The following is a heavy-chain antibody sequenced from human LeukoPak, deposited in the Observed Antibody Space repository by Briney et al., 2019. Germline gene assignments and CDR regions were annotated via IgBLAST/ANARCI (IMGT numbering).Heavy chain of an antibody. J-gene: IGHJ3*02. V-gene: IGHV4-30-4*01. CDR3: AGEGGMAEAAFDI. D-gene: IGHD6-13*01. CDR2: IYYSGST. Sequence: SETLSLTCTVSGGSISSGDYYWSWIRQPPGKGLEWIGYIYYSGSTYYNPSLKSRVTISVDTSKNQFSLQLNSVTPEDTAVYYCAGEGGMAEAAFDIWGQGTMVTVSS. CDR1: GGSISSGDYY.